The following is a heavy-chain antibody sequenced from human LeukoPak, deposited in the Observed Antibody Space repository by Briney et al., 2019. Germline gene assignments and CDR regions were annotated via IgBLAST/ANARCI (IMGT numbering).Heavy chain of an antibody. CDR2: IRVDGSVE. CDR3: ATYSGADKWDASDM. V-gene: IGHV3-7*01. J-gene: IGHJ3*02. CDR1: GFTFSTYA. D-gene: IGHD1-26*01. Sequence: PGGSLRLSCVASGFTFSTYAMTWVRQAPGKGLEWVATIRVDGSVEYPEDSRKGRFTISRDNAKNSLYQQMNSLRVEDTAVYYCATYSGADKWDASDMWGQGTLVTVSS.